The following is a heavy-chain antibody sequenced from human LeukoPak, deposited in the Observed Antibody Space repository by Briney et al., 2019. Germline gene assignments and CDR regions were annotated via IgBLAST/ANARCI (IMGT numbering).Heavy chain of an antibody. CDR3: AKGSSSSRPYYFDY. CDR1: GFTFSSYA. CDR2: ITNSGGDT. J-gene: IGHJ4*02. Sequence: PGGSLRLSCAASGFTFSSYAMSWVRQAPGKGLEWVSAITNSGGDTYHADSVKGRFTISRYNSKNTLYLQMNSLRVEDTAVYYCAKGSSSSRPYYFDYWGQGTLVTASS. V-gene: IGHV3-23*01. D-gene: IGHD6-6*01.